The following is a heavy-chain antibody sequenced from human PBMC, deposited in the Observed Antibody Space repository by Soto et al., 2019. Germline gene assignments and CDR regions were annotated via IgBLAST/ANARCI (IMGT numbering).Heavy chain of an antibody. J-gene: IGHJ4*02. V-gene: IGHV1-2*07. D-gene: IGHD1-26*01. CDR1: GYTFTDYH. Sequence: QVHLEQSGAEVKKAGPSVKVSCKASGYTFTDYHMHWLRQAPGQGVEWMGWIIPSSGSKNSAPKFQGRVTRTRYTSITTAYMESITLTSDDTAVYYCARDQYRGSFLDWGQGTLVTVSS. CDR2: IIPSSGSK. CDR3: ARDQYRGSFLD.